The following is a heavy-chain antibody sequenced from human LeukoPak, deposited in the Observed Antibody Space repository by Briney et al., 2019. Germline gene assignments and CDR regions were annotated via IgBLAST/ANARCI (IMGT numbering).Heavy chain of an antibody. CDR1: GFTFGDYA. CDR3: TRVAYDYVWGSYRYIDY. D-gene: IGHD3-16*02. J-gene: IGHJ4*02. Sequence: GRSLRLSCTASGFTFGDYAMSWVRQAPGKGLEWVGFIRSKAYGGTTEYAASVKGRFTISRDDSKSIAYLQMNSLKTEDTAVYYCTRVAYDYVWGSYRYIDYWGQGTLVTVSS. V-gene: IGHV3-49*04. CDR2: IRSKAYGGTT.